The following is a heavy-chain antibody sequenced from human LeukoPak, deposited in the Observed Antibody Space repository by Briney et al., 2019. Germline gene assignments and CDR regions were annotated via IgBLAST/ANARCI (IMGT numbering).Heavy chain of an antibody. V-gene: IGHV1-69*13. CDR3: ARARVDIVATIYDY. Sequence: GASVKVSCKASGGTFSSYAISWVRQAPGQGLEWMGGIIPIFGTANYAQKFQGRVTITADESTSTAYMELSSLRSEDTAVYYCARARVDIVATIYDYWGQGTLVTVSS. J-gene: IGHJ4*02. CDR1: GGTFSSYA. D-gene: IGHD5-12*01. CDR2: IIPIFGTA.